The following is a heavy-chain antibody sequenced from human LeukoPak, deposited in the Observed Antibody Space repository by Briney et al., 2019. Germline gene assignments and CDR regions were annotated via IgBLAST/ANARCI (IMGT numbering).Heavy chain of an antibody. CDR1: GFTFSSHS. V-gene: IGHV3-48*01. CDR3: AKTYTALIEYSFDY. J-gene: IGHJ4*02. Sequence: GGSLRLSCAASGFTFSSHSMNWVRQAPGKGLEWVSYISSSSSTIYYADSVKGRFTISRDNSKNTLYLQMNSLRAEDTAVYYCAKTYTALIEYSFDYWGQGTLVTVSS. D-gene: IGHD5-18*01. CDR2: ISSSSSTI.